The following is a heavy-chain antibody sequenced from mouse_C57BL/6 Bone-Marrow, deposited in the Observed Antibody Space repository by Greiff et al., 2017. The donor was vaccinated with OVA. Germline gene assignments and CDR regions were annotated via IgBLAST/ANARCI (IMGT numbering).Heavy chain of an antibody. J-gene: IGHJ3*01. Sequence: QVQLKESGPELVRPGASVKISCKASGYAFSSSWMNWVKQRPGKGLEWIGRIYPGDGDTNYNGKFKGKATLTADKSSSTAYMQLSSLTSEDSAVYFCARGNYEIAYWGQGTLVTVSA. CDR3: ARGNYEIAY. CDR2: IYPGDGDT. D-gene: IGHD1-1*01. CDR1: GYAFSSSW. V-gene: IGHV1-82*01.